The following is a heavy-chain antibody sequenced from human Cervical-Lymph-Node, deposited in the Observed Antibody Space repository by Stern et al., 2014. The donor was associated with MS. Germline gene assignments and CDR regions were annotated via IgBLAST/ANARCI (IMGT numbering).Heavy chain of an antibody. D-gene: IGHD6-13*01. V-gene: IGHV1-69*01. CDR3: ALSSETSDRWYSLGYDL. CDR2: IFPVFGTP. J-gene: IGHJ5*02. Sequence: VQLGESGAEVPKPGSSGKVSCKASGGTFSKFPSSWVRQAPGQGLEWMGGIFPVFGTPTYAQEFRGRVTITADVSTSTVYMELSSLRSDDTAVYYCALSSETSDRWYSLGYDLWGQGTLVTVSS. CDR1: GGTFSKFP.